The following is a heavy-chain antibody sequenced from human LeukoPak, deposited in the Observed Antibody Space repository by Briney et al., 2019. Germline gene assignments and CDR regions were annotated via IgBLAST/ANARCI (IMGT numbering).Heavy chain of an antibody. J-gene: IGHJ3*02. D-gene: IGHD3-22*01. CDR3: ATYCYDSSGYSWTDAFDI. CDR1: GFTFSSYG. V-gene: IGHV3-7*01. CDR2: IKQDGSEK. Sequence: GGSLRLSCAASGFTFSSYGMHWVRQAPGKGLEWVANIKQDGSEKYYVDSVKGRFTISRDNAKNSLYLQMNSLRAEDTAVYYCATYCYDSSGYSWTDAFDIWGQGTMVTVSS.